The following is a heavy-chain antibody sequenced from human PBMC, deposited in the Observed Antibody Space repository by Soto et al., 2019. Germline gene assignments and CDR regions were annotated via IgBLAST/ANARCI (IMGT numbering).Heavy chain of an antibody. CDR1: GFTFSSYA. Sequence: GSLSLSCASSGFTFSSYAMHWVRQAPGKGLEWVAVISYDGSNKYYADSVKGRFTISRDNSKNTLYLQMNSLRAEDTAVYYCARELIIAARLLYYYYGMDVWGQGTTVTVSS. V-gene: IGHV3-30-3*01. D-gene: IGHD6-13*01. CDR2: ISYDGSNK. CDR3: ARELIIAARLLYYYYGMDV. J-gene: IGHJ6*02.